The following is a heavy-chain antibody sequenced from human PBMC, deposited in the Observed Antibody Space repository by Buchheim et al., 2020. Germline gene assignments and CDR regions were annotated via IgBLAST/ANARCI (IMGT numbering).Heavy chain of an antibody. CDR3: ARLDRTVAGVIDY. CDR1: GFTFSSYW. CDR2: IKEDRSEK. V-gene: IGHV3-7*01. Sequence: EVQVVESGGGLVQTGGSLRVSCAGSGFTFSSYWMGWVRQAPGRGLEWVATIKEDRSEKYYVDSVKGRFTISRDNAKNSLYLQMNSLRAEDTAVYYCARLDRTVAGVIDYWGQGTL. D-gene: IGHD3-16*01. J-gene: IGHJ4*02.